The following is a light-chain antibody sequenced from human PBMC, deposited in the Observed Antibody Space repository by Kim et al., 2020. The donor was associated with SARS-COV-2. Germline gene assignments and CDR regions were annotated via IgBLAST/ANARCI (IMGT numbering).Light chain of an antibody. CDR3: QTWGTGIG. CDR1: SGHSSYA. CDR2: LNSDGSH. V-gene: IGLV4-69*01. Sequence: QLVLTQSPSASASLGASVKLTCTLSSGHSSYAIAWNQQQPEKGPRYLMKLNSDGSHSKGDGIPDRFSGSSSGAERYLTISSLQSEDEADYYCQTWGTGIGFGGGTQLTVL. J-gene: IGLJ3*02.